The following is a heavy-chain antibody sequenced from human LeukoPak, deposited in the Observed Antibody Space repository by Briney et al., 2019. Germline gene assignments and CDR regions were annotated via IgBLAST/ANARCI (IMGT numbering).Heavy chain of an antibody. D-gene: IGHD6-13*01. J-gene: IGHJ4*02. CDR2: ISISSSTI. CDR1: GFTFSSYS. CDR3: ARVADVAAGWGANFDY. V-gene: IGHV3-48*01. Sequence: PGGSLRLSCAASGFTFSSYSMNWVRQAPGKGLEWVSYISISSSTIYYADSVKGRFTISRDNAKNTLYLQMNSLRAEDTAVYDCARVADVAAGWGANFDYWGQGTLVTVSS.